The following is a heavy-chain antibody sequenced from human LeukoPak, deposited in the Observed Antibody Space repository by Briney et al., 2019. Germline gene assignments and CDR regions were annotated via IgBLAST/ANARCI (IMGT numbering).Heavy chain of an antibody. D-gene: IGHD3-22*01. J-gene: IGHJ4*02. CDR2: INPNSGGT. CDR3: ARVGGYYYDSSGSDY. V-gene: IGHV1-2*02. CDR1: GYTFTGYY. Sequence: ASVKVSCKASGYTFTGYYMHWVRQAPGQGLEWMGWINPNSGGTNYAQKFQGRVTMTRDTSISTAYMELSRLRSDDTAVYYCARVGGYYYDSSGSDYWGQGTLVTVSS.